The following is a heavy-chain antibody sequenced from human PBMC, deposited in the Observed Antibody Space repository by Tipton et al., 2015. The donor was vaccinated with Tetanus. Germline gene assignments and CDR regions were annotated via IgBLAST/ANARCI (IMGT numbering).Heavy chain of an antibody. V-gene: IGHV4-39*01. CDR2: VYYSGTT. J-gene: IGHJ5*02. CDR1: GDFVTFGSYY. Sequence: TLSLTCTVSGDFVTFGSYYWGWIRQPPGKGLEWIGSVYYSGTTYYNASLESRVTISMDTSKRQISMKLTSVAAADTAVYYCATQTDNWFDPWGQGLLVTVSS. CDR3: ATQTDNWFDP.